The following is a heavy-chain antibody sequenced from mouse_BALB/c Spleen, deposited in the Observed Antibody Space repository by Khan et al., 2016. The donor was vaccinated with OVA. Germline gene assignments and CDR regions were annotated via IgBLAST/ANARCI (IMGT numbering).Heavy chain of an antibody. CDR1: GFTFSVYS. CDR2: ISSDGTYT. CDR3: ASHLTGSFAY. V-gene: IGHV5-6*01. J-gene: IGHJ3*01. D-gene: IGHD4-1*01. Sequence: EVELVESGGDLVKPGGSLKLSCAASGFTFSVYSMSWVRQTPDKRLEWVATISSDGTYTYYPDSVKGRFTISRDNAKNTLFLQMISLKSEDTAMYYCASHLTGSFAYVGQGTLVTVSA.